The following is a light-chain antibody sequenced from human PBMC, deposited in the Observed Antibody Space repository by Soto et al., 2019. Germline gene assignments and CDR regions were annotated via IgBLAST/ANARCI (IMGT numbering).Light chain of an antibody. V-gene: IGKV3-20*01. CDR1: QSISTN. J-gene: IGKJ3*01. CDR2: GAS. CDR3: QQYGSSLFT. Sequence: IVMTQSPVTMSVSPGERATLSCRASQSISTNLAWYQQKPGQAPRLLIYGASSRATGIPDRFSGSGSGTDFTLTISRLEPEDFAVYYCQQYGSSLFTFGPVTKVDIK.